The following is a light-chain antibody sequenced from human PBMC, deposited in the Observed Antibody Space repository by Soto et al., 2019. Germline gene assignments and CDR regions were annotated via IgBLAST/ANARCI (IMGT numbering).Light chain of an antibody. CDR3: QQYLT. CDR1: QSVSRSF. V-gene: IGKV3-20*01. J-gene: IGKJ1*01. Sequence: EIVLTQSPGTLSLSPGERATLSCRASQSVSRSFSAWYQQKPGQAPRLLIYAASSRAAGIPDRFSGSGSGTDFTLSISRLEPEDFAVYFCQQYLTFGQGTKVDIK. CDR2: AAS.